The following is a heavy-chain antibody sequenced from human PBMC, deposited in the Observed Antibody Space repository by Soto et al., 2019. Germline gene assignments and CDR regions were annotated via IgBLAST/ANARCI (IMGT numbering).Heavy chain of an antibody. CDR2: IKQDGSEK. V-gene: IGHV3-7*01. CDR3: ARDVNRAFDY. CDR1: GFTFSSYW. Sequence: EVQLVESGGGLVQPGGSLRLSCAASGFTFSSYWMSCVRQAPGKGLEWVANIKQDGSEKYYVDSVKGRFTISRDNAKNSLYLHMNSLRAEDTDVYYCARDVNRAFDYWGQGTLVTVSS. J-gene: IGHJ4*02.